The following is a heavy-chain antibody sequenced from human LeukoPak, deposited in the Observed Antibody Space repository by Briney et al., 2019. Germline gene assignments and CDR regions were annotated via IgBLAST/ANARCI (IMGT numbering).Heavy chain of an antibody. V-gene: IGHV3-23*01. J-gene: IGHJ4*02. D-gene: IGHD3-10*01. CDR3: AKGGAKRSYFDY. Sequence: GGSLRLSCASSGFSFSSYAMSWVRHAPGKGLEWVSAMSSSDDGRYYAASVRGRFTISRDTSRSTLYLQMNSLRAEDTAVYYCAKGGAKRSYFDYWGQGTLVTVSS. CDR1: GFSFSSYA. CDR2: MSSSDDGR.